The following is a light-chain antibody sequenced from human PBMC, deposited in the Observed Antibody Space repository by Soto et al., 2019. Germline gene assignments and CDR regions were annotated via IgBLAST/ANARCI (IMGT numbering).Light chain of an antibody. Sequence: QSALTQPPSASGSPGQSVTISCTGTSSDVGGCKFVSWYQQYPGKAPRLLIYEVYKRPSGVPDRFSGSKSGTTASLTVSGLQAEDEADYYCSSCAGSNSPYVFGAGTKVTVL. CDR2: EVY. CDR3: SSCAGSNSPYV. CDR1: SSDVGGCKF. V-gene: IGLV2-8*01. J-gene: IGLJ1*01.